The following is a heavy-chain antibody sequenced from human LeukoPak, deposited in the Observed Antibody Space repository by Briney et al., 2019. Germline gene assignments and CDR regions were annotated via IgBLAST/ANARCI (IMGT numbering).Heavy chain of an antibody. CDR2: IYYSGST. CDR3: ARSEIVVVPAAYRGAWIDP. D-gene: IGHD2-2*01. Sequence: SETLSLTCTVSGGSVSSGSYYWSWIRQPPGKGLEWIGYIYYSGSTNYNPSLKSRVTISVNTSKNQFSLKLSSVTAADTAVYYCARSEIVVVPAAYRGAWIDPWGQGTLVTVSS. J-gene: IGHJ5*02. CDR1: GGSVSSGSYY. V-gene: IGHV4-61*01.